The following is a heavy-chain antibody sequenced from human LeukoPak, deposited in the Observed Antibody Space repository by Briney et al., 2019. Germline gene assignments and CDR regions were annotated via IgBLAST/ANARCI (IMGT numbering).Heavy chain of an antibody. CDR2: INKDESDK. CDR3: ARWDVMAANGGFDS. D-gene: IGHD4-23*01. Sequence: GSLRLSCTASGFIFSSYWMSWVRQAPGKGLECVANINKDESDKYYLDSVKGRFTISRDNAENSLYLQMNSLRAEDTAVYYCARWDVMAANGGFDSWGQGTLVAVSS. V-gene: IGHV3-7*01. J-gene: IGHJ4*02. CDR1: GFIFSSYW.